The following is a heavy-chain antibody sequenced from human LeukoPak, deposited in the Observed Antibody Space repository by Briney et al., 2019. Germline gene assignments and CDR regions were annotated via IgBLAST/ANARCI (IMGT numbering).Heavy chain of an antibody. Sequence: GGSLRLSGAASGFTFSDYYRSGIRQAPGKGLGGVAYISSTRSTIYYAASVKGRFTISRDNGNNSLNLQMNSLTAEDTAVYYCARVHLGDYLDYWGQGTLVTVSS. CDR1: GFTFSDYY. V-gene: IGHV3-11*01. J-gene: IGHJ4*02. CDR3: ARVHLGDYLDY. CDR2: ISSTRSTI. D-gene: IGHD4-17*01.